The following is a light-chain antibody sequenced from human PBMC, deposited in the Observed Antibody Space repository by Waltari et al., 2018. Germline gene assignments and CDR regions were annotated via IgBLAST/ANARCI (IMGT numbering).Light chain of an antibody. J-gene: IGKJ1*01. Sequence: VLTQSPGTLSLSAGEGATISCRASQSVSNFLTWYQQKPGKAPKLLIYHASNMHTGVPARFSGSGSGTDFTLTISRLQPEDFAVYYCQKYYSLPATFGQGTKVEIK. CDR3: QKYYSLPAT. CDR1: QSVSNF. V-gene: IGKV3-20*01. CDR2: HAS.